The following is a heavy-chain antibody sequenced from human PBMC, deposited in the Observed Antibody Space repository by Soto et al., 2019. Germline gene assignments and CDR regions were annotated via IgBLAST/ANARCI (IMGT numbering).Heavy chain of an antibody. Sequence: QVQLQESGPGLVKPSETLSLTCTVSGGSISSYYWSWIRQPPGKGLEWIGYIYYSGSTNYNPSRKIRVTISVDTSKNQFSLKLSSVTAADTAVYYCARLLWSRGDWFDPWGQGTLVTVSS. D-gene: IGHD3-10*01. CDR3: ARLLWSRGDWFDP. CDR1: GGSISSYY. J-gene: IGHJ5*02. CDR2: IYYSGST. V-gene: IGHV4-59*08.